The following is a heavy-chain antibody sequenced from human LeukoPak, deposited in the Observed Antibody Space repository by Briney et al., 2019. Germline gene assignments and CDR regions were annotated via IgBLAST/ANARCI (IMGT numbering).Heavy chain of an antibody. CDR3: AREGNGLLSKDFDY. J-gene: IGHJ4*02. CDR1: GFTFTDHY. CDR2: IGPHSTYR. D-gene: IGHD2/OR15-2a*01. Sequence: ASMKVSCKSSGFTFTDHYIHWVRQAPGQGLEWMGYIGPHSTYRSSPQEFQGRVTMTRDASMSNAYMELTRLTSGDTAVYFCAREGNGLLSKDFDYWGQGTLVTVSS. V-gene: IGHV1-2*02.